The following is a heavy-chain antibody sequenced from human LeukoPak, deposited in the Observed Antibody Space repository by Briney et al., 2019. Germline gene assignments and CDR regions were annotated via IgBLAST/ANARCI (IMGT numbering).Heavy chain of an antibody. Sequence: SETLSLTCAVYGGSFSGYYWSWIRQPPGKGLEWIGEINHSGSTNYNPSPKSRVTISVDTSKNQFSLKLSSVTAADTAVYYCARQDDILTGYYSPFDYWGQGTLVTVSS. V-gene: IGHV4-34*01. J-gene: IGHJ4*02. CDR1: GGSFSGYY. D-gene: IGHD3-9*01. CDR2: INHSGST. CDR3: ARQDDILTGYYSPFDY.